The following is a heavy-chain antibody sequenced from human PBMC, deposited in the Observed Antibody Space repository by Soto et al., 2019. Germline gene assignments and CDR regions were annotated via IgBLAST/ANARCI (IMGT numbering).Heavy chain of an antibody. Sequence: GGSLRLSCAASGFTFSDYYMNWIRQAPGKGLEWVSYISSSGSTIYYADSVKGRFTISRDNAKNSLYLQMNSLRAEDTAVYYCARRSSSGHFQHWGQGTLVTVSS. V-gene: IGHV3-11*01. J-gene: IGHJ1*01. CDR2: ISSSGSTI. CDR3: ARRSSSGHFQH. CDR1: GFTFSDYY. D-gene: IGHD7-27*01.